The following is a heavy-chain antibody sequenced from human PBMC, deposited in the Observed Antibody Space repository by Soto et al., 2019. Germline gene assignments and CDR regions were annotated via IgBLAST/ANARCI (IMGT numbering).Heavy chain of an antibody. J-gene: IGHJ3*02. CDR2: ISGSGGST. CDR3: AKDIVLRYFDWLLHAFDI. V-gene: IGHV3-23*01. Sequence: GGSLRLSCAASGFTFSSYSMNWVRQAPGKGLEWVSAISGSGGSTYYADSVKGRFTISRDNSKNTLYLQMNSLRAEDTAVYYCAKDIVLRYFDWLLHAFDIWGQGTMVTVSS. D-gene: IGHD3-9*01. CDR1: GFTFSSYS.